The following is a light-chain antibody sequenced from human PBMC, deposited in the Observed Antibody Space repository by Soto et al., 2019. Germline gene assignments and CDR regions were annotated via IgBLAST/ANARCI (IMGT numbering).Light chain of an antibody. J-gene: IGLJ2*01. CDR2: EVS. CDR1: SSDVGGYNY. V-gene: IGLV2-8*01. Sequence: QSALPQPPSASGSPGQSVTIYCTGTSSDVGGYNYVSCYQQHPGKAPKLMIYEVSKRPSGVPDRFSGSKSGNTASLTVSGLQAEDEADYYCSSYAGSNNLVFGGGTKVTVL. CDR3: SSYAGSNNLV.